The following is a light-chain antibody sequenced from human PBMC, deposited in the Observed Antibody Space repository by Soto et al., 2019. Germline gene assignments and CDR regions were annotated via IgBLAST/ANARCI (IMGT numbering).Light chain of an antibody. CDR1: ETVAKS. J-gene: IGKJ1*01. CDR2: ATS. Sequence: DTQMTQSPSSLPASIGDRVTITCRASETVAKSLNWYRQKPGKAPELLIYATSHLRSVVPSRFSGSGSGTDFTLTINTLLPEDFATYYCQQSYSMPRPVGQGTRVEVK. V-gene: IGKV1-39*01. CDR3: QQSYSMPRP.